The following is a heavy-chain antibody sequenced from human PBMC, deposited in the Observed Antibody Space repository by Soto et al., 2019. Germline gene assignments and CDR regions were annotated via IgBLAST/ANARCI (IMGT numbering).Heavy chain of an antibody. CDR2: INHSGST. V-gene: IGHV4-34*01. CDR1: GGSFSGYY. J-gene: IGHJ6*02. CDR3: ARDWNVLRFLEWPYYYGMDV. D-gene: IGHD3-3*01. Sequence: PSETLSLTCAVYGGSFSGYYWSWIRQPPGKGLEWIGEINHSGSTNYNPSLKSRVTISVDTSKNQFSLKLSSVTAADTAVYYCARDWNVLRFLEWPYYYGMDVWGQGTTVTVSS.